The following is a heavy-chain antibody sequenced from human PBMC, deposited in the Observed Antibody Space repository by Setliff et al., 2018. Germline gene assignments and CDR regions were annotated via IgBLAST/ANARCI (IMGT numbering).Heavy chain of an antibody. CDR1: GFTFSSFW. Sequence: GESLKISCAASGFTFSSFWMSWVRQAPGKGLEWVANINQDGSGKYYVDSVKGRFTISRDNAKNFLYLQMNSLRGDDTAFYYCARDLEVAVASGHCFDPWGQGTLVTVSS. CDR3: ARDLEVAVASGHCFDP. D-gene: IGHD6-19*01. J-gene: IGHJ5*02. V-gene: IGHV3-7*03. CDR2: INQDGSGK.